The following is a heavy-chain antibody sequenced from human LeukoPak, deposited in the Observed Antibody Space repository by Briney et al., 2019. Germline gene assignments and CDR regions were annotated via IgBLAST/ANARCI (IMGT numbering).Heavy chain of an antibody. CDR3: AREKGMKWLRLRKGGGPFDY. CDR2: IYYSGST. D-gene: IGHD5-12*01. Sequence: SETLSLTCTVSGGSISSSSYYWGWIRQPPGKGLEWIGSIYYSGSTYYNPSLKSRVTISVDTSKNQFSLKLSSVTAADTAVYYCAREKGMKWLRLRKGGGPFDYWGQGTLVTVSS. CDR1: GGSISSSSYY. V-gene: IGHV4-39*07. J-gene: IGHJ4*02.